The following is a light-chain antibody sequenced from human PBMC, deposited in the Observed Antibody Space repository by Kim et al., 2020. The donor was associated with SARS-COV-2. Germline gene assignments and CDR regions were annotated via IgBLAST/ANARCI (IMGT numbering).Light chain of an antibody. CDR1: QTVSSN. CDR3: QQYSNWPRT. Sequence: VSPGERATLSCRASQTVSSNLAWYQQKPGQAPRLLIYGASSRATGIPARFSGSGSGTEFTLTISSLQSEDFAVYYCQQYSNWPRTFGHGTKVEIK. J-gene: IGKJ1*01. CDR2: GAS. V-gene: IGKV3-15*01.